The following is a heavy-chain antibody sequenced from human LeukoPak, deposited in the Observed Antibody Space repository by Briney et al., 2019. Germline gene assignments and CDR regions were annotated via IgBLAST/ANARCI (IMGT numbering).Heavy chain of an antibody. CDR3: ARVAAIDHYSYMDV. CDR2: INWNGGNT. Sequence: GGTLRLSCAGSDGFTFSSYGMNWVRQAPGKGLEWVSGINWNGGNTGHAESVRGRFTISRDNAKNSLYLQMNSLRAEDTALYYCARVAAIDHYSYMDVWGKGTTVTVSS. D-gene: IGHD6-6*01. V-gene: IGHV3-20*04. CDR1: DGFTFSSYG. J-gene: IGHJ6*03.